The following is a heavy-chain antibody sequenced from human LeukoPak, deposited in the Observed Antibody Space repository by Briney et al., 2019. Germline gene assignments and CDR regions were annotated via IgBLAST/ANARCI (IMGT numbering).Heavy chain of an antibody. Sequence: ASVKVSCKASGYTFTGYYMHWVRQAPGQGLEWMGWINPNSGGTNYAQKFQGRVTMTRDTSISTAYMELSRLGSDDTAVYYCARGPRVVFGVVILLNWFDPWGQGTLVTVSS. CDR1: GYTFTGYY. J-gene: IGHJ5*02. CDR3: ARGPRVVFGVVILLNWFDP. D-gene: IGHD3-3*01. V-gene: IGHV1-2*02. CDR2: INPNSGGT.